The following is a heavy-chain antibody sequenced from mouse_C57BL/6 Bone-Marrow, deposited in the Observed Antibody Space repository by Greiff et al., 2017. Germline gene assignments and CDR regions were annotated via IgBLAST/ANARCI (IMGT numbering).Heavy chain of an antibody. J-gene: IGHJ1*03. CDR3: SSIYDGYYVWYFDV. CDR1: GYTFTSYW. Sequence: QVQLQQPGAELVKPGASVKVSCKASGYTFTSYWMHWVKQRPGQGLEWIGRIHPSDSDTNYNQQFKGKATLTVDKSSSTAYMQLSSLTSEDSAVYYCSSIYDGYYVWYFDVWGTGTTVTVSS. D-gene: IGHD2-3*01. CDR2: IHPSDSDT. V-gene: IGHV1-74*01.